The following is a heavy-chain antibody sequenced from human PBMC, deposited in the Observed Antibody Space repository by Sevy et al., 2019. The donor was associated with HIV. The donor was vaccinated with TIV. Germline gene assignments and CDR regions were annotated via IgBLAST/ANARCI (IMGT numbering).Heavy chain of an antibody. CDR1: GFTFGDYA. Sequence: GGSIRLSCTGSGFTFGDYAMSWFRQAPGMGLEWVGFIRSKDYGGATEYAASVKGRFTISREDSKSIADLQMNSLKTEDTAVYYCTRGYYYDSSGYSDYWGQGTLVTVSS. CDR3: TRGYYYDSSGYSDY. V-gene: IGHV3-49*03. CDR2: IRSKDYGGAT. D-gene: IGHD3-22*01. J-gene: IGHJ4*02.